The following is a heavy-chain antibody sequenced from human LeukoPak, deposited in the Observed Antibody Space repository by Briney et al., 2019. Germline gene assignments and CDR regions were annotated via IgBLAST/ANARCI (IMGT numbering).Heavy chain of an antibody. J-gene: IGHJ3*02. D-gene: IGHD4-17*01. CDR2: IYYSGST. CDR3: ARHDYGDYVGLGAFDI. V-gene: IGHV4-59*08. Sequence: SETLSLTCTVSGGSISSYYWSWIRQPPGKGLEWNGYIYYSGSTNYNPSLKSRVTISVDTSKNQFSLKLSSVTAADTAVYYCARHDYGDYVGLGAFDIWGQGTMVTVSS. CDR1: GGSISSYY.